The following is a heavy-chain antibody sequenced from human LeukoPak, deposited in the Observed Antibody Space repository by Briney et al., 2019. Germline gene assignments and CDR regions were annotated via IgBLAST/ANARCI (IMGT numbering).Heavy chain of an antibody. CDR3: ARAQAEVRGVIISYWFDP. CDR1: GFTFSSYG. V-gene: IGHV3-33*01. D-gene: IGHD3-10*01. J-gene: IGHJ5*02. CDR2: IWYDGSNK. Sequence: GGSLRLSCAASGFTFSSYGMHWVRQAPGKGLEWVAVIWYDGSNKYYADSVKGRFTISRDNSKNTLYLQMNSLRAEDTAVYYCARAQAEVRGVIISYWFDPWGQGTLVTVSS.